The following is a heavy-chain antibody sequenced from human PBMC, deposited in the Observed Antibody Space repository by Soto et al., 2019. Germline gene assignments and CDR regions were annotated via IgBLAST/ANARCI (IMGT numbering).Heavy chain of an antibody. Sequence: EVQLLESGGGLVQPGGSLRVSCAASGFTFSSYAMSWVRQAPGKGLEWVSAISDSGSSTYYADPVKGRFTISRDNSKNTLYLQMNSLRTEDTAVYYCAKSVRAQGMDVWGQGTTVTVSS. CDR1: GFTFSSYA. V-gene: IGHV3-23*01. D-gene: IGHD3-10*02. CDR2: ISDSGSST. CDR3: AKSVRAQGMDV. J-gene: IGHJ6*02.